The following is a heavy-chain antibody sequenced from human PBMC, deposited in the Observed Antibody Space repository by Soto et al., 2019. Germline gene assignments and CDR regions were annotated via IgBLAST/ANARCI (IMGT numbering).Heavy chain of an antibody. CDR1: GFPFRDYY. D-gene: IGHD2-15*01. CDR3: ARDRGFLVADIDWFDT. V-gene: IGHV3-11*06. Sequence: AGVSLRLSCAASGFPFRDYYMSWIRQAPGKGLEWVSYISSSSSYTNYADSVKGRFTISRDNAKNSLYLQMNSLRAEDTAVYYCARDRGFLVADIDWFDTWGKGTMVTVSS. CDR2: ISSSSSYT. J-gene: IGHJ5*02.